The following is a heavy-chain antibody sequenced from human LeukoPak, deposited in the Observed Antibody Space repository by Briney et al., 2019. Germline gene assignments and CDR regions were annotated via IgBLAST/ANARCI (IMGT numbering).Heavy chain of an antibody. CDR2: ISGSGGST. J-gene: IGHJ3*02. Sequence: GGSLRLSCAASGFTFSSYAMSWVRQAPGKGLEWVSAISGSGGSTYYADSVKGRFTISRDNAKNSLYLQMNSLRAEDTAVYYCARDGMVRGDTLDAFDIWGQGAMVTVSS. V-gene: IGHV3-23*01. CDR3: ARDGMVRGDTLDAFDI. CDR1: GFTFSSYA. D-gene: IGHD3-10*01.